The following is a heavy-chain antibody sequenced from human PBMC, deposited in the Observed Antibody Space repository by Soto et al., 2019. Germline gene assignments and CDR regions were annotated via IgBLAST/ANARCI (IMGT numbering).Heavy chain of an antibody. D-gene: IGHD4-17*01. CDR3: ARLKGGRVASTVTTAHFDY. Sequence: ETLSLTCTVSGGSISSSSYYWGWIRQPAVKGLEWIGSIYYSGSTYYNPSLKSRVTISVDTSKNQFSLKLSSVTAADTAVYYCARLKGGRVASTVTTAHFDYWGQGTLVTVSS. CDR2: IYYSGST. CDR1: GGSISSSSYY. V-gene: IGHV4-39*01. J-gene: IGHJ4*02.